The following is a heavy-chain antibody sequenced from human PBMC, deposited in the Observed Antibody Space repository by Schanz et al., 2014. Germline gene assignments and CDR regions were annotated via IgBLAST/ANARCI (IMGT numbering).Heavy chain of an antibody. D-gene: IGHD4-17*01. Sequence: QVQLLQFGGGVVQPGRSLRLSCAASGFTFISYAMHWVRQAPGKGLEWVAVIWNNGVTKYYADSVRGRFTISGDRFQNTLYLRMSSLRAEDTAVYYCARPRFDYGEVDYWGQGTLVTVSS. CDR3: ARPRFDYGEVDY. CDR1: GFTFISYA. V-gene: IGHV3-33*08. J-gene: IGHJ4*02. CDR2: IWNNGVTK.